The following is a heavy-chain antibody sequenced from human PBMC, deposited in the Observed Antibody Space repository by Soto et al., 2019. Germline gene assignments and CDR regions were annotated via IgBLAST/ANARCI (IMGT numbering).Heavy chain of an antibody. Sequence: TSETLSPTCAVYGGAFSGYYWSWIRPPPGKGLEWIGEIKHSGSTNYNPSLKRRVTISVDNSKNPFSLKMSSVTAADTAVYYCARRAVAGGLNWFDPWGQGTLVTVS. V-gene: IGHV4-34*01. J-gene: IGHJ5*02. D-gene: IGHD6-19*01. CDR2: IKHSGST. CDR3: ARRAVAGGLNWFDP. CDR1: GGAFSGYY.